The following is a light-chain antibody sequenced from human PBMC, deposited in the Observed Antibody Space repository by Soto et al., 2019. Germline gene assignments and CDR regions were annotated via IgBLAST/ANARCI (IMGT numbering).Light chain of an antibody. J-gene: IGKJ5*01. CDR2: GAS. CDR3: QQYGSATST. CDR1: QWLXSSY. V-gene: IGKV3-20*01. Sequence: DIVLTKCPCTLSLSPGERVTLSCRASQWLXSSYLAWYQQKPGQAPRLRXAGASSMATGSPDRLSGSGSGTDFTLTISRLEPEDVAVYYCQQYGSATSTVGQGTRLEI.